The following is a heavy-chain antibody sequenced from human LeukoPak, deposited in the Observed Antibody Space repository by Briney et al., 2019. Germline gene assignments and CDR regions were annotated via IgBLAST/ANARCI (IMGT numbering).Heavy chain of an antibody. CDR1: GFTFSSYW. CDR3: AGGGGADSSSSTGIDAFDI. Sequence: GGTLRLSCAASGFTFSSYWMHWVRQAPGKGLVWVSRIKSDGSRTSYADSVKGRFTISRDNAKNTLYLQMNSLRAEDTAVYYCAGGGGADSSSSTGIDAFDIWGQGTMVTVSS. D-gene: IGHD6-6*01. CDR2: IKSDGSRT. V-gene: IGHV3-74*01. J-gene: IGHJ3*02.